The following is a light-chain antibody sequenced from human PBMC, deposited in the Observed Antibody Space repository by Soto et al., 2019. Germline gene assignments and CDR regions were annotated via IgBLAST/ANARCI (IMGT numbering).Light chain of an antibody. V-gene: IGKV3-20*01. Sequence: TQSPSTLSASVGDTVTITCRASESIDNWLAWYQQRPGQPPRLLIYGASRRAAGIPDRFSGSGSGTDSTLTISRLEPEDFAVYYCQQYGRSPTFGQGTRLEIK. CDR1: ESIDNW. J-gene: IGKJ5*01. CDR2: GAS. CDR3: QQYGRSPT.